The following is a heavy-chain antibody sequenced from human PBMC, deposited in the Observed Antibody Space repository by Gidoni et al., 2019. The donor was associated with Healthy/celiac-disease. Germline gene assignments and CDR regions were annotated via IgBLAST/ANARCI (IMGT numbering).Heavy chain of an antibody. J-gene: IGHJ5*02. CDR1: GYTFTGYY. D-gene: IGHD3-10*01. CDR2: INHNSGGT. CDR3: ARETGSHGAPTMNWFDP. Sequence: QVQLVQSGAEVKKPGASVKVSCKASGYTFTGYYMHWVRQATVQGLDWMGWINHNSGGTNYAQKFHGRVTMTRDTSISTAYMELSRLRSDDTAVYYCARETGSHGAPTMNWFDPWGQGTLVTVSS. V-gene: IGHV1-2*02.